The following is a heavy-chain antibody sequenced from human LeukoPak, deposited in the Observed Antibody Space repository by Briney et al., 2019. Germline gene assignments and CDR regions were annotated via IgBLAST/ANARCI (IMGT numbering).Heavy chain of an antibody. CDR2: ISGSGGST. CDR3: ARDLRGPFDY. J-gene: IGHJ4*02. Sequence: PGGSLRLSCAASGFTFSSYAMSWVRQAPGKGLEWVSAISGSGGSTYYADSVKGRFTISRDNSKNTVYLQVKSLRAEDTAVYYCARDLRGPFDYWGQGTLVTVSS. V-gene: IGHV3-23*01. CDR1: GFTFSSYA.